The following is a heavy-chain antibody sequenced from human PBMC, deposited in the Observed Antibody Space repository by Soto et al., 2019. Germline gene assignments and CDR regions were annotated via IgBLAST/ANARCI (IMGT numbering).Heavy chain of an antibody. J-gene: IGHJ3*02. Sequence: PSETLSLTCTVSGGSISSSSYYRGWIRQPPGKGLEWIGSIYYSGSTYYNPSLKSRVTISVDTSKNQFSLKLSSVTAADTAVYYCARPTMVRGVIAFDIWGQGTMVTVSS. V-gene: IGHV4-39*01. CDR3: ARPTMVRGVIAFDI. CDR2: IYYSGST. CDR1: GGSISSSSYY. D-gene: IGHD3-10*01.